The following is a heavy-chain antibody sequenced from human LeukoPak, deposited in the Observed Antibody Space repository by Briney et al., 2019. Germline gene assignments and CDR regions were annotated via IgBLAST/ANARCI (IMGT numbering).Heavy chain of an antibody. V-gene: IGHV1-69*04. CDR3: ARGVTTTGYYYYGMDV. J-gene: IGHJ6*02. CDR1: GGTFSSYA. Sequence: ASVTVSCKASGGTFSSYAISWVRQAPGQGLEWMGRIIPILGIANYAQKLQGRVTITADKSTSTAYMELSSLRSEDTAVYYCARGVTTTGYYYYGMDVWGQGTTVTVSS. D-gene: IGHD4-11*01. CDR2: IIPILGIA.